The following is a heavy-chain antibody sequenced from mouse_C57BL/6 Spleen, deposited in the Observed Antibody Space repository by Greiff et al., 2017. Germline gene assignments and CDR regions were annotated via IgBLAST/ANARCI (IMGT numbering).Heavy chain of an antibody. CDR3: ARSYLSELYYAMDY. D-gene: IGHD1-3*01. Sequence: VQLKESGPELVKPGASVKISCKASGYSFTDYNMNWVKQSNGKSLEWIGVINPNYGTTSYNQKFKGKATLTVDQSSSTAYMQLNSLTSEDSAVYYCARSYLSELYYAMDYWGQGTSVTVSS. J-gene: IGHJ4*01. CDR1: GYSFTDYN. V-gene: IGHV1-39*01. CDR2: INPNYGTT.